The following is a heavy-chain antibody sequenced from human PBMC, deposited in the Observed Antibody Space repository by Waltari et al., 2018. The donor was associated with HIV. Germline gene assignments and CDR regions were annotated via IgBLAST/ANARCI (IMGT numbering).Heavy chain of an antibody. CDR1: GFIFSDYH. D-gene: IGHD3-16*01. J-gene: IGHJ6*02. V-gene: IGHV3-49*03. Sequence: HLVQSGGGLTQPGRSLRLSCAASGFIFSDYHMSWLRQAPGKWLEWVGFIRSTAYGETAEYAAALEAKCTISRDDSRGIGYLQMDGLKIEDTCVYYCTKGGGKAPGLSVWGQGTTVTVSS. CDR3: TKGGGKAPGLSV. CDR2: IRSTAYGETA.